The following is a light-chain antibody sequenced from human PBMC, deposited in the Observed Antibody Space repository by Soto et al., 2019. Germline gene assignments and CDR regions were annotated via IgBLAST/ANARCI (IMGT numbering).Light chain of an antibody. V-gene: IGLV2-14*01. CDR3: SSYTRSSTNYV. J-gene: IGLJ1*01. CDR1: SSDVGGYNY. CDR2: DVS. Sequence: QSALTQPASVSGSPGQSITISCTGTSSDVGGYNYVSWYQQHPGKAPKLMMYDVSNRPSGVSNRFSGSKSGNTDSLTISGLQDEDEADYYCSSYTRSSTNYVFGTGTKLTVL.